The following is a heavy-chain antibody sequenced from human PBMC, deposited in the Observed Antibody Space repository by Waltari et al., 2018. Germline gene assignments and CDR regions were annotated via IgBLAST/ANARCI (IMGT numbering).Heavy chain of an antibody. V-gene: IGHV4-38-2*01. CDR1: GYSISSGYY. CDR2: IYHSGST. Sequence: QVQLQESGPGLVKPSETLSLTCAVSGYSISSGYYWGWIRQPPGKGLEWIGSIYHSGSTYYNPSLKSRVTISVDTSKNQFSLKLSSVTAADTAVYYCARHKTIAAAGSVDYWGQGTLVTVSS. D-gene: IGHD6-13*01. J-gene: IGHJ4*02. CDR3: ARHKTIAAAGSVDY.